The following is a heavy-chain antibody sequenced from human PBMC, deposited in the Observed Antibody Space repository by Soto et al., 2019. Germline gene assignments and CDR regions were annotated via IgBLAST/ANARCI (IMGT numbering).Heavy chain of an antibody. CDR3: ARGWRVGAGGKFFYGLDV. J-gene: IGHJ6*02. D-gene: IGHD6-13*01. Sequence: GGSLRLSCAASGFTISTYDFYWARLAPRKGLEWVSSIIGYKRYIDYAESVKGLFTNSRDNTNSALYLQINSLRPEDTAVYYCARGWRVGAGGKFFYGLDVWGQGTTVTVSS. CDR1: GFTISTYD. V-gene: IGHV3-21*01. CDR2: IIGYKRYI.